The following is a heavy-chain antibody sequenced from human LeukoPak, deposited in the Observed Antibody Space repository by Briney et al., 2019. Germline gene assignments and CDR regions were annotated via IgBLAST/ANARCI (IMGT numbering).Heavy chain of an antibody. CDR1: GFTFSSYA. J-gene: IGHJ6*03. CDR2: ISGSGGST. D-gene: IGHD2-2*01. CDR3: AKVFLAPEDVVVPAAMRDYYYYMDV. Sequence: AGGSLRLSCAASGFTFSSYAMSWVRQAPGKGLEWVSAISGSGGSTYYADSVKGRFTISRDNSKNTLYLQMNSLRAEDTAVYYCAKVFLAPEDVVVPAAMRDYYYYMDVWGKGTTVTISS. V-gene: IGHV3-23*01.